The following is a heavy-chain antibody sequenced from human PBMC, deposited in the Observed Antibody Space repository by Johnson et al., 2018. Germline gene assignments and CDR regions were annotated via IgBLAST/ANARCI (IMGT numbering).Heavy chain of an antibody. CDR2: LSYDGSNK. D-gene: IGHD6-19*01. CDR3: AKDPSSGWYRYYYMDV. CDR1: GFTFSSYG. V-gene: IGHV3-30*18. Sequence: QVQLVESGGGVVQPGRSLRLSCAASGFTFSSYGMHWVRQAPGKGLEWVAVLSYDGSNKHYADSVKGRFTISRDNSKNTLYVQMNSRRAEDTAVYYCAKDPSSGWYRYYYMDVWGKGTTVTVSS. J-gene: IGHJ6*03.